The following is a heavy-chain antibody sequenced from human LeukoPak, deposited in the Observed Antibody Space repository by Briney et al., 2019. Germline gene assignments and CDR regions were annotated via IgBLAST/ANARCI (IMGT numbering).Heavy chain of an antibody. CDR2: IYYSGGT. J-gene: IGHJ4*02. D-gene: IGHD7-27*01. CDR3: ARETPGAGHFDY. CDR1: GGSINYYY. V-gene: IGHV4-59*01. Sequence: KPSETLSLTCTVSGGSINYYYWMWIRQPPGKGLEWIGYIYYSGGTYYNPSLKSRVTMLVDTSKNQFSLKLTAVTAADTAVYYCARETPGAGHFDYWGQGSLVTVSS.